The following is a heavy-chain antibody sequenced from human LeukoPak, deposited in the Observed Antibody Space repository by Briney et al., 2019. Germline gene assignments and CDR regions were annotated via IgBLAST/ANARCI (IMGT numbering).Heavy chain of an antibody. CDR3: ATDGPISMVRGVIIRDGFDI. V-gene: IGHV1-46*01. Sequence: GASVKVSCKASGYTFTSYYMYWVRQAPGQGLGWMGIINPSGGSTSYAQKFQGRVTMTEDTSTDTAYVELSSLRSEDTAVYYCATDGPISMVRGVIIRDGFDIWGQGTIVTVSS. CDR1: GYTFTSYY. J-gene: IGHJ3*02. D-gene: IGHD3-10*01. CDR2: INPSGGST.